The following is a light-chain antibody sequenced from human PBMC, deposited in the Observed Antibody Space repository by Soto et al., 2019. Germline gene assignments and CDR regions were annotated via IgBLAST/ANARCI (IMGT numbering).Light chain of an antibody. V-gene: IGKV3-20*01. Sequence: EMVVTQSPGTLYLSRGERATLSCRASQSVSSIYLAWYQHKPGQAPSLLIYGASSRATGIPDRFSGSGSGTDFTLTISRLEPEDFAVYYCHQYGSSSWTFGGGTTVEIK. J-gene: IGKJ1*01. CDR2: GAS. CDR3: HQYGSSSWT. CDR1: QSVSSIY.